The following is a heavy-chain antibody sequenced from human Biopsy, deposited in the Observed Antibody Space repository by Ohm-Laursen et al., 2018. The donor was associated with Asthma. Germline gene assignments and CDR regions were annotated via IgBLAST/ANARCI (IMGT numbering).Heavy chain of an antibody. J-gene: IGHJ5*02. D-gene: IGHD2/OR15-2a*01. Sequence: SLRLSCTASGFTFSNFGMHWLRQAPGKGLEWLAVISDDGGQKHYGASVKGRFTISRDNSKSTVFLDMTSLKDEETGLYFCAKDEGKVKNWFDPWGPGTRVNVSS. V-gene: IGHV3-30*18. CDR1: GFTFSNFG. CDR3: AKDEGKVKNWFDP. CDR2: ISDDGGQK.